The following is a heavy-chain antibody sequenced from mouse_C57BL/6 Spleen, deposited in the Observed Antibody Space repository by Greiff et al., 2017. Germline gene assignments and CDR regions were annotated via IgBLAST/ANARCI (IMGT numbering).Heavy chain of an antibody. J-gene: IGHJ2*01. CDR1: GYAFSSSW. CDR3: ARGGKGYFDY. D-gene: IGHD2-1*01. V-gene: IGHV1-82*01. CDR2: ISPGDGAT. Sequence: QVQLQQSGPELVKPGASVKISCKASGYAFSSSWMNWVKQRPGKGLEWIGRISPGDGATNYNGKFKGKATLTADKSSSPAYMQLRSLTSEDSAFYFCARGGKGYFDYWGQGTTVTVSS.